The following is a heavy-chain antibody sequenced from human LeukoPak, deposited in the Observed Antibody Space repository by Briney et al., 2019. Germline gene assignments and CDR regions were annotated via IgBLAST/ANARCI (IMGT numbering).Heavy chain of an antibody. CDR1: GGTSSSYA. CDR3: ATFRAHNYDFWSGYLDY. J-gene: IGHJ4*02. Sequence: SVKVSCKASGGTSSSYAISWVRQAPRQGLEWMGGIIPIFGTANYAQKFQGRVTITADESTSTAYMELSSLRSEDTAVYYCATFRAHNYDFWSGYLDYWGQGTLVTVSS. CDR2: IIPIFGTA. D-gene: IGHD3-3*01. V-gene: IGHV1-69*13.